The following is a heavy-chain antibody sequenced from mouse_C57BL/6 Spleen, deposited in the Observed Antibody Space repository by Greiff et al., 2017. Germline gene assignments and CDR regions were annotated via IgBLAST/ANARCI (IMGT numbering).Heavy chain of an antibody. CDR1: GYTFTEYT. Sequence: VQLQESGAELVKPGASVKLSCKASGYTFTEYTIHWVKQRSGQGLEWIGWFYPGSGSIKYNEKFKDKATLTADKSSSTVYMELSRLTSEASAVYFCARHASITTVVATPAWFAYWGQGTLVTVSA. V-gene: IGHV1-62-2*01. CDR2: FYPGSGSI. CDR3: ARHASITTVVATPAWFAY. D-gene: IGHD1-1*01. J-gene: IGHJ3*01.